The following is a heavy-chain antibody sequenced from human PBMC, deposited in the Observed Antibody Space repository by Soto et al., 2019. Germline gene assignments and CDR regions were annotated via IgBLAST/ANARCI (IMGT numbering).Heavy chain of an antibody. V-gene: IGHV1-18*04. CDR1: GYTFTSYG. J-gene: IGHJ6*02. CDR2: ISAYNGNT. D-gene: IGHD6-19*01. CDR3: ARVWLRKQWRAYYYYYGMDV. Sequence: QVQLVQSGAEVKKPGASVKVSCKASGYTFTSYGISWVRQAPGQGLEWMGWISAYNGNTNYAQKLQGRVTMTTDTTTSTADMELRSLRCYDTAVYYCARVWLRKQWRAYYYYYGMDVWGQGTTVTVSS.